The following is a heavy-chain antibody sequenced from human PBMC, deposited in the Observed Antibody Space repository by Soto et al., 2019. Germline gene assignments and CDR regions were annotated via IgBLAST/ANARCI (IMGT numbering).Heavy chain of an antibody. D-gene: IGHD2-2*02. CDR1: GYTFTSYA. J-gene: IGHJ6*03. CDR2: INAGNGNT. V-gene: IGHV1-3*01. Sequence: ASVKVSCKASGYTFTSYAMHWVRQAPGQRLEWMGWINAGNGNTKYSQKFQGRVTITRDTSASTAYMELSSLRSEDTAVYYCARARVVPAAIGTGPVDYYYYYMDVWGKGTTVTVSS. CDR3: ARARVVPAAIGTGPVDYYYYYMDV.